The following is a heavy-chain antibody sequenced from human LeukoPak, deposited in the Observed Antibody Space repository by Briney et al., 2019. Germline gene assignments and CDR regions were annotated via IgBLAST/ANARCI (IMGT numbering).Heavy chain of an antibody. CDR1: GGSISSSSYY. CDR2: IYYSGST. D-gene: IGHD3-3*01. J-gene: IGHJ6*04. Sequence: SETLSLTCTVSGGSISSSSYYWDWIRQPPGKGLEWIGSIYYSGSTYYNPSLKSRVTISVDTSKNQFSLKLSSVTAADTAVYYCARATDDDFLELDVWGKGTTVTVSS. V-gene: IGHV4-39*07. CDR3: ARATDDDFLELDV.